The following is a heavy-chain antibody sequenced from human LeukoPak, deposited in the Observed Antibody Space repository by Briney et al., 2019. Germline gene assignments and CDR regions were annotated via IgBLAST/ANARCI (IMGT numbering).Heavy chain of an antibody. D-gene: IGHD2-15*01. J-gene: IGHJ4*02. CDR3: ARKGGTFDY. V-gene: IGHV4-59*08. CDR2: IYYSGTT. Sequence: SETLSLTCTVSGVSINYYYWSWLRQPPGKGLEWIGYIYYSGTTNYNPSLKSRVTISVDTSKNEFSLNLSSVTAADTALYYCARKGGTFDYWGQGILVTVSS. CDR1: GVSINYYY.